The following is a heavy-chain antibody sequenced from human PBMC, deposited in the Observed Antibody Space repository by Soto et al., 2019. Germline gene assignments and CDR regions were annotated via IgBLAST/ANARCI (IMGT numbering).Heavy chain of an antibody. V-gene: IGHV5-51*01. D-gene: IGHD5-18*01. Sequence: PGESLKISCKTSGYSFPNYWIGWVRQMPGKGLEWMGIIYPGDSDARYSPSFQGQVTISADKSISTVYLQWSSLKASDTAMYYCARHIVDTSMTASFNYWGQGTQVTVSS. CDR1: GYSFPNYW. CDR3: ARHIVDTSMTASFNY. CDR2: IYPGDSDA. J-gene: IGHJ4*02.